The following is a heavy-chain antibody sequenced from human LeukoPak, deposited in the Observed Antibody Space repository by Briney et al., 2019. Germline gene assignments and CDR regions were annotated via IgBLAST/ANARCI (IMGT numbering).Heavy chain of an antibody. V-gene: IGHV4-34*01. CDR2: INHSGST. D-gene: IGHD6-13*01. CDR3: ARISSSNWYNERGAFDV. CDR1: GGSFSGYY. Sequence: SETLSLTCAVYGGSFSGYYWGWIRQPPGKGLEWIGEINHSGSTNYNPSLKSRVTISVDTSKNQFSLKLRSVTAADTAVYYCARISSSNWYNERGAFDVWGQGTMVTVSS. J-gene: IGHJ3*01.